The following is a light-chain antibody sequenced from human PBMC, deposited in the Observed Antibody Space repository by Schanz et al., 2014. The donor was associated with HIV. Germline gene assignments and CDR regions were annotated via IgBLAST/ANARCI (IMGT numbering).Light chain of an antibody. V-gene: IGKV1-5*03. CDR1: QYISSW. J-gene: IGKJ4*01. Sequence: DIQMTQSPSTLSASIGDGVTISCRASQYISSWLAWYQQKPGQAPSLLIYRASSLEGGVPSRFSGGGSGTEFTLTITSLQPEDFATYFCQQTDSFPLTFGGGTRVEI. CDR3: QQTDSFPLT. CDR2: RAS.